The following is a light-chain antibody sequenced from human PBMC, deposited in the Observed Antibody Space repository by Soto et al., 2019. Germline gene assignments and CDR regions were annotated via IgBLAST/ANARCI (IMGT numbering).Light chain of an antibody. CDR2: EGS. J-gene: IGLJ1*01. Sequence: QSALTQPASVSGSLGQSITISCTGTSSDIGSYNLVSWYQQHPGKAPKLMIYEGSKRPSGVSNRFSGSNSGNTASLTISGLQAEDEADYCCCSYAGSGTYVFGTGTKVTVL. CDR1: SSDIGSYNL. V-gene: IGLV2-23*01. CDR3: CSYAGSGTYV.